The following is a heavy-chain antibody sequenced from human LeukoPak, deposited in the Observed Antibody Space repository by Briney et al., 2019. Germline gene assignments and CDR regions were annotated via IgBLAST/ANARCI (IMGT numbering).Heavy chain of an antibody. D-gene: IGHD6-13*01. V-gene: IGHV3-23*01. CDR2: ISGSGGST. CDR1: RFTFNNYA. J-gene: IGHJ4*02. CDR3: AKAGGRGYSSSWYLDY. Sequence: PGGSLGLSCAASRFTFNNYAMSWVRQAPGKGLEWVSAISGSGGSTYYADSVKGRFTISRDNSKNTLYLQMNSLRAEDTAVYYCAKAGGRGYSSSWYLDYWGQGTLVTVSS.